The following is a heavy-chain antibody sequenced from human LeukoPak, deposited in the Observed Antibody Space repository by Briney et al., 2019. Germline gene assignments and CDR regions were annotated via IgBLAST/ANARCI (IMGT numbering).Heavy chain of an antibody. CDR3: ARGPRYSSSSPYYYYYMDV. J-gene: IGHJ6*03. V-gene: IGHV3-7*01. D-gene: IGHD6-6*01. CDR1: GFTFSSYW. Sequence: PGGSLRLSCAASGFTFSSYWMSWVRQAPGEGREWVANIKQDGSEKYYVDSVKGRFTISRDNAKNSLYLKMNSLRAEDTAVYYCARGPRYSSSSPYYYYYMDVWGKGTTVTVSS. CDR2: IKQDGSEK.